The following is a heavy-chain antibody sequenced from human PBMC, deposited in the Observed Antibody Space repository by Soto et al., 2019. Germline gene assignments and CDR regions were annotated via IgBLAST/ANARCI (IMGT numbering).Heavy chain of an antibody. V-gene: IGHV3-23*01. CDR1: GFSFSSSA. CDR3: PNYCDSKHSYDLDS. D-gene: IGHD3-16*01. Sequence: PVGSLRLSCAASGFSFSSSAMSWGRQSQGGGLEWASSIDGRGERTYYKPSVKGRFTISRYRSRDTLYLQMTSLRAEDSALHYCPNYCDSKHSYDLDSWGPGTLVTVSS. CDR2: IDGRGERT. J-gene: IGHJ4*02.